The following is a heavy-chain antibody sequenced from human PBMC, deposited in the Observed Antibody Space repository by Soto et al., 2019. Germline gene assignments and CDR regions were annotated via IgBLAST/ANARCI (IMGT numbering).Heavy chain of an antibody. J-gene: IGHJ2*01. V-gene: IGHV4-31*03. CDR1: DGSISSGGYY. D-gene: IGHD4-17*01. CDR3: ARDAFSYGDYYFDL. Sequence: QVQLQESGPGLVKPSQTLSLTCTVSDGSISSGGYYWSWIRQHPGKGLEWIGYIYYSGSTYYNPSLKSRVTISVYMSEDQFSLKLNSVTAADTAVYYCARDAFSYGDYYFDLWGRGTLVTVSS. CDR2: IYYSGST.